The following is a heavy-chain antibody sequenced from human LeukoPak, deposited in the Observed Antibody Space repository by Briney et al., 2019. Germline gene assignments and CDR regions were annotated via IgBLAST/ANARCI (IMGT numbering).Heavy chain of an antibody. Sequence: GGSLRLSCAASGFTFSRYRMSWVRQAPGKGLEWVSYISSSGSTIYYADSVKGRFTISRDNSKNTLYLQMNSLRAEDTAVYYCARGLYGDYGPIGYYFDYWGQGTLVTVSS. J-gene: IGHJ4*02. D-gene: IGHD4-17*01. CDR2: ISSSGSTI. CDR3: ARGLYGDYGPIGYYFDY. CDR1: GFTFSRYR. V-gene: IGHV3-48*01.